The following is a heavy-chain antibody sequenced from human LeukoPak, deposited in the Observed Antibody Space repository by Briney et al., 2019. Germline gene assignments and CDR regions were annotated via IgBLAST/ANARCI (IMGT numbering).Heavy chain of an antibody. CDR2: VRYDGSNE. CDR1: GFVFSNYG. D-gene: IGHD3-9*01. V-gene: IGHV3-30*02. Sequence: PGGSLRLSCVASGFVFSNYGMRWVRQAPGKGLEWVAFVRYDGSNEYYADSVVGRFTISRDNSKNTLFLHMNSLRPEDTAVYSCAREPGTGYHSEGPHYWGLGTLVTVSS. CDR3: AREPGTGYHSEGPHY. J-gene: IGHJ4*02.